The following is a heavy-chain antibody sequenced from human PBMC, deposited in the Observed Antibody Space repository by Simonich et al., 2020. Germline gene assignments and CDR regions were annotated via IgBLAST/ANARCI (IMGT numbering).Heavy chain of an antibody. Sequence: QVQLVQSGAEVKKPGASVKVSCKASGYTFTGYYMHWVRQAPGQGLEWRGWINPNRGGKNYAQNFQGRVTMTRDTSISTAYMELSRLRSDDTAVYYCARDPVVPAAIRNAFDIWGQGTMVTVSS. J-gene: IGHJ3*02. V-gene: IGHV1-2*02. CDR1: GYTFTGYY. D-gene: IGHD2-2*01. CDR2: INPNRGGK. CDR3: ARDPVVPAAIRNAFDI.